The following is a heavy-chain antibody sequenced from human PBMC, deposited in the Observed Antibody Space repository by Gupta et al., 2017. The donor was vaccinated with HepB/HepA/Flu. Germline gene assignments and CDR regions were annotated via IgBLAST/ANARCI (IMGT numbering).Heavy chain of an antibody. D-gene: IGHD6-19*01. Sequence: EVQLVESGGGLIQPGGSLRLSCAASGFTVSSNYMSWVRQAPGKGLEWVSVIYRGGSTYYADSVKGRFTISRDNSKNTLYLQMNSLRAEDTAVYYCAREVGQTVAGFGVVDYWGQGTLVTVSS. CDR3: AREVGQTVAGFGVVDY. J-gene: IGHJ4*02. CDR2: IYRGGST. CDR1: GFTVSSNY. V-gene: IGHV3-53*01.